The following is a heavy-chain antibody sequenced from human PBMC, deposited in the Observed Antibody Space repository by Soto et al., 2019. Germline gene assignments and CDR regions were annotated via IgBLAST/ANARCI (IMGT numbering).Heavy chain of an antibody. CDR1: GFTFSSYW. Sequence: EVQLVESGGGLVQPGGSLRLSCATSGFTFSSYWMHWVRQAPGKGLVWVSRINSDGSSTTYADSVKGRFTISRDNAKNTVYLQMNSLRAEDTAVYYCARAPANWDRTYWYFDVWGRGTLVTVSS. J-gene: IGHJ2*01. CDR3: ARAPANWDRTYWYFDV. V-gene: IGHV3-74*01. CDR2: INSDGSST. D-gene: IGHD7-27*01.